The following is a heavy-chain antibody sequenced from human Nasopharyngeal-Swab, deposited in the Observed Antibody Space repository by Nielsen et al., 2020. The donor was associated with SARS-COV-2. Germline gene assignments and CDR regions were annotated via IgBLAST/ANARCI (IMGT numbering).Heavy chain of an antibody. V-gene: IGHV3-23*01. Sequence: SLKISWAASGFIFRSYAMNWVRQAPGKGLEWVSAISGSGGSTYYADSVKGRFTISRDNSKNTLYLQMNSLRAEDTAVYYCAKIRITMIVVVPNDYWGQGTLVTVSS. CDR3: AKIRITMIVVVPNDY. D-gene: IGHD3-22*01. CDR1: GFIFRSYA. CDR2: ISGSGGST. J-gene: IGHJ4*02.